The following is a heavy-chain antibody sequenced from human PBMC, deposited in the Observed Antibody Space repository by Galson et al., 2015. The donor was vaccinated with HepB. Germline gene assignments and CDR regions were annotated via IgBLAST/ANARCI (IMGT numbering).Heavy chain of an antibody. J-gene: IGHJ6*02. D-gene: IGHD2-2*01. CDR3: ARDRCSDTTCYYSYAMDV. CDR1: GFSVSNYY. Sequence: SLRLSCAASGFSVSNYYMSWVRQAPGKGLEGVSVVYSGGNTYYADSVKGRFTISRDNFKNTLYLHMSSLRAEDTAVYYCARDRCSDTTCYYSYAMDVWGQGTTVTVSS. V-gene: IGHV3-53*01. CDR2: VYSGGNT.